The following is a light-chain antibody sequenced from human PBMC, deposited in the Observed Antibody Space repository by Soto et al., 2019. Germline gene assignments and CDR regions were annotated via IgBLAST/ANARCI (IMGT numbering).Light chain of an antibody. CDR3: QQYGSPWT. CDR1: QSVSSSY. J-gene: IGKJ1*01. Sequence: EIVLTQSPGTLSLSPGERATLSCRASQSVSSSYLAWHQQKRGQAPRLLIYGASSRATGIPDRFSGSGSGTDFTLTISRLEPEDFAVYYCQQYGSPWTFGQGTKVEIK. V-gene: IGKV3-20*01. CDR2: GAS.